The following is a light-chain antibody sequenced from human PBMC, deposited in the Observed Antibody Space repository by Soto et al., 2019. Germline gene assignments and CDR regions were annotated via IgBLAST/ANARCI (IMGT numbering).Light chain of an antibody. Sequence: IQMTQSPSTVSAPVGDRVTITCRARQAVNSWVAWYQHKSGKAPKLLIYRAATLENGVPSRFSGSGSETEFTLTISGLQPDDSGTYYCQQYYAYSYTFGQGTKVEIK. CDR1: QAVNSW. CDR2: RAA. CDR3: QQYYAYSYT. J-gene: IGKJ2*01. V-gene: IGKV1-5*03.